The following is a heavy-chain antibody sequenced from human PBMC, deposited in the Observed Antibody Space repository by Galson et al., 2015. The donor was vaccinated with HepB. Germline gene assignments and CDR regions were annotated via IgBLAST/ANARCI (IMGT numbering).Heavy chain of an antibody. V-gene: IGHV3-30*04. CDR1: GFTFRSYA. Sequence: SLRLSCATSGFTFRSYAMHWVRQAPGKGLEWVAIITSDGSKQLYGDAVKGRFTVSRDDSKNTVYLEMNSLTTADTAIYYCAREEGIRFYDWAIPVSFFQYWGQGTLAIVSS. CDR2: ITSDGSKQ. CDR3: AREEGIRFYDWAIPVSFFQY. J-gene: IGHJ4*02. D-gene: IGHD3-9*01.